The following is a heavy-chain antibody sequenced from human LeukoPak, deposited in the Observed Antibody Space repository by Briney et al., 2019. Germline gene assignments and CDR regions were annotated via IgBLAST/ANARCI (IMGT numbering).Heavy chain of an antibody. CDR3: AKVAMAGDAFDI. J-gene: IGHJ3*02. D-gene: IGHD6-19*01. V-gene: IGHV3-23*01. Sequence: GGSLRLSCAASGFTLSSYAMSWVRQAPEKGLEWVSTIIGSGGSTYYADSVKGRMTMARDNTKATLYLQMNSLRAEDTAVCYCAKVAMAGDAFDIWGQQAMMTVSS. CDR1: GFTLSSYA. CDR2: IIGSGGST.